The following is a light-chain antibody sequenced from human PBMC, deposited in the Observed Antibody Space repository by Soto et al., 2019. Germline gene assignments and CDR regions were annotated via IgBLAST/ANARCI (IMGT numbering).Light chain of an antibody. CDR3: QQYNRNTWS. J-gene: IGKJ1*01. CDR2: GAS. Sequence: DIHMTQSPSTLSASVEGRVTITCRASQSVGTWVAWYQQKPGKAPKLLIYGASNLESGVPSRFSGSGSGTEFTLTITTLQPDDFATYFCQQYNRNTWSFGPGTKVDIK. V-gene: IGKV1-5*01. CDR1: QSVGTW.